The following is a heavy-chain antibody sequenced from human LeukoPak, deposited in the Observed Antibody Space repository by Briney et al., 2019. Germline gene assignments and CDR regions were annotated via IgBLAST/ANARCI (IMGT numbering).Heavy chain of an antibody. CDR1: GGSISSYY. Sequence: SETLSLTCTASGGSISSYYWSWIRQPPGKGLEWIGYIYYSGSTNYNPSLKSRVTISVDTSKNQFSLKMSSVTAADTAVYYCARHDFGNILPGYYFDYWGQGTLVTVSS. CDR3: ARHDFGNILPGYYFDY. D-gene: IGHD3-9*01. J-gene: IGHJ4*02. CDR2: IYYSGST. V-gene: IGHV4-59*08.